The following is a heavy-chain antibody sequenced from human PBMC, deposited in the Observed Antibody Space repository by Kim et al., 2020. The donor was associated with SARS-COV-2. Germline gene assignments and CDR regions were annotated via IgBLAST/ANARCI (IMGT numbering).Heavy chain of an antibody. J-gene: IGHJ5*02. D-gene: IGHD6-19*01. CDR1: GGSISSPSSS. CDR2: IYYSGST. V-gene: IGHV4-39*01. CDR3: ARLEGVYSNAWALRGRFDP. Sequence: SETLSLTCSVSGGSISSPSSSWVWIRQWIRQPPGKGLEWIGTIYYSGSTHYNPSLKSRVTVSVDTSKNQFSLKLSSVTAADTAVYYCARLEGVYSNAWALRGRFDPWGQGTLVTVSS.